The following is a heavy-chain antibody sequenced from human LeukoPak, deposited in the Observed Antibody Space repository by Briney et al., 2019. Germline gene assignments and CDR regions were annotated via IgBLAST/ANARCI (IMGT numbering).Heavy chain of an antibody. CDR2: IIPIFGTA. CDR3: ARSPGDSSGYYYDDAFDI. CDR1: GGTFSSYA. Sequence: SSVKVSCKASGGTFSSYAISWVRQAPGQGLEWIGGIIPIFGTANYAQKFQGRVTITADESTSTAYMELSSLRSEDTAVYYCARSPGDSSGYYYDDAFDIWGQGTMVTVSS. V-gene: IGHV1-69*01. J-gene: IGHJ3*02. D-gene: IGHD3-22*01.